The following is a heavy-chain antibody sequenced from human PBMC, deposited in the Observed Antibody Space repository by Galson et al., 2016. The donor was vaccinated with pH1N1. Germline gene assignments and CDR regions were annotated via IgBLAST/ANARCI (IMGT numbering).Heavy chain of an antibody. J-gene: IGHJ6*02. V-gene: IGHV3-30*03. Sequence: SLRLSCAASGFNFDSFAMHWVRRAPGKGLEWVAFISYNGHDESYADSLKGRFTVSRVNSKNRLYLHMNSLRPEDTGLYYCAREDWSYGDTYYNGMDVWGQGTTVTVSS. CDR1: GFNFDSFA. CDR3: AREDWSYGDTYYNGMDV. D-gene: IGHD1-26*01. CDR2: ISYNGHDE.